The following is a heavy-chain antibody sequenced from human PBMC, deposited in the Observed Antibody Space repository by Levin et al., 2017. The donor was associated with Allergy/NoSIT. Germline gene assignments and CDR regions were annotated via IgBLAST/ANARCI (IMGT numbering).Heavy chain of an antibody. CDR1: GGSISTVDYY. CDR3: AGSGLRLLRF. J-gene: IGHJ4*02. V-gene: IGHV4-31*03. D-gene: IGHD3-3*01. Sequence: SQTLSLTCTVSGGSISTVDYYWTWIRQLPGKGLEWIGSMYYNGTTYYNPSLKSRITISVDTPKNQFSLKLRSVTAADTAVYYCAGSGLRLLRFWGQGTLVTVSA. CDR2: MYYNGTT.